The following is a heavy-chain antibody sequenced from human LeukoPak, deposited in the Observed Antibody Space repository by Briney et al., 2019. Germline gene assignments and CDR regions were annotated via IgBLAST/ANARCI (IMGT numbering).Heavy chain of an antibody. CDR2: IYYSGST. J-gene: IGHJ4*02. CDR1: GGSISSYY. D-gene: IGHD3-22*01. CDR3: ARVGRGYYDSSGYYPYYFDY. Sequence: PSETLSLTCTVSGGSISSYYWSWIWHPPAQGLGWMGHIYYSGSTNYNPSLKSPVTISVDTSKNQFSLKLSSVPAADTAVYYCARVGRGYYDSSGYYPYYFDYWGQGTLVTVSS. V-gene: IGHV4-59*08.